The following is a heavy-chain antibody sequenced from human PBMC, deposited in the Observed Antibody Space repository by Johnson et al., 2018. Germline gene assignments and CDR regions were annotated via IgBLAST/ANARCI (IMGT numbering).Heavy chain of an antibody. CDR2: MNPNSGNT. CDR3: ARGGVYYDSSGYSDAFDI. J-gene: IGHJ3*02. V-gene: IGHV1-8*01. D-gene: IGHD3-22*01. CDR1: GYTFTSYD. Sequence: QVQLVQSGAEVKKPGASVKVSCKASGYTFTSYDINWVRQATGQGLEWMGWMNPNSGNTGYAQKFQGRVTMTSNTAISTAYMELSGLRSEDTAVYDCARGGVYYDSSGYSDAFDIWGQGTMVTVSS.